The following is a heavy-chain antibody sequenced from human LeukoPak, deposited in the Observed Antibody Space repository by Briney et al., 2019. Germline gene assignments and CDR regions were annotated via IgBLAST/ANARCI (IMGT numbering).Heavy chain of an antibody. CDR1: GFTFNSYA. Sequence: GGSLRLSCAASGFTFNSYAMSWVRQAPGKGLEWVSAISASGGTTYYADSVKGRFTISRDNSENTLFLQMNSLRAEDTAVYYCAKEPREYCSSTSCPNWFDAWGQGTLVTVSS. D-gene: IGHD2-2*01. J-gene: IGHJ5*02. CDR3: AKEPREYCSSTSCPNWFDA. V-gene: IGHV3-23*01. CDR2: ISASGGTT.